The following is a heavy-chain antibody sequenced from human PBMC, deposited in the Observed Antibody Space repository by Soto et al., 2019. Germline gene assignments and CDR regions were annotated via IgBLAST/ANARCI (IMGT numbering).Heavy chain of an antibody. CDR1: GFTFSDHY. CDR3: ARVATTYYFDY. D-gene: IGHD5-12*01. Sequence: PGGSLRLSCAASGFTFSDHYMDWVRQAPGKGLEWVGRIRNKANSYTTEYAASVKGRFTISRDDSKHSLYLQMNSLKTEDTAVYYCARVATTYYFDYWGQGTLVTVSS. CDR2: IRNKANSYTT. J-gene: IGHJ4*02. V-gene: IGHV3-72*01.